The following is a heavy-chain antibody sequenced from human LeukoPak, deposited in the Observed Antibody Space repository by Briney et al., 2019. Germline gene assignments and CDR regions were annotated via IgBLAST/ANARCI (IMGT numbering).Heavy chain of an antibody. D-gene: IGHD4-17*01. Sequence: ASVKVSCKASGYTFTSYYMPWVRQAPGQGLEWMGIINPSGGSTSYAQKFQGRVTMTRDTSTSTVYMELSSLRSEDTAVYYCARADYGDYVTGAFDIWGQGTMVTVSS. V-gene: IGHV1-46*01. CDR2: INPSGGST. J-gene: IGHJ3*02. CDR1: GYTFTSYY. CDR3: ARADYGDYVTGAFDI.